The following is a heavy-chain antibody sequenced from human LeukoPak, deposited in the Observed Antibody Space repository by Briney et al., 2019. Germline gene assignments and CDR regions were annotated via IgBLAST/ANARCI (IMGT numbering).Heavy chain of an antibody. CDR3: ARDPDIVVVPAAMAGDY. CDR1: GFTFSSYS. D-gene: IGHD2-2*01. V-gene: IGHV3-21*01. CDR2: ISSSSSYI. J-gene: IGHJ4*02. Sequence: PGGSLRLSCAASGFTFSSYSMNWVRQAPGKGLEWVSSISSSSSYIYYADSVKGRFTISRDNAKNSLYLQMNSLRAEGTAVYYCARDPDIVVVPAAMAGDYWGQGTLVTVSS.